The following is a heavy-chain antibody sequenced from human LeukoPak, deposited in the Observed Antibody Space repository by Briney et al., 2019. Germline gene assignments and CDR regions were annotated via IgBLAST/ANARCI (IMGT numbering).Heavy chain of an antibody. D-gene: IGHD3-10*01. Sequence: PGGSLRLSCAASGFTFSSYGMHWVRQAPGKGLEWVAVISYDGTNKYYADSVKGRFTISRDNSKNTLFLQMNSLRAEDTAVYYCAKDGPYLGESPYYCDYWGQGTLVPVSS. CDR1: GFTFSSYG. CDR2: ISYDGTNK. V-gene: IGHV3-30*18. J-gene: IGHJ4*02. CDR3: AKDGPYLGESPYYCDY.